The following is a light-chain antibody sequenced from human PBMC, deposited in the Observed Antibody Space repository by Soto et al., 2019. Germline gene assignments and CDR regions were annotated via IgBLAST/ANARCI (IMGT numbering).Light chain of an antibody. CDR3: QQRSNWIT. V-gene: IGKV3-11*01. CDR2: DAS. Sequence: DIVLTQSPATLSLSPGERATLSCWASQSVSTYLAWYQQKPGQAPRLLIYDASSRATGIPARFSGSGSGTDFTLTISSVEPEDFAVYYCQQRSNWITFGQGTKVDIK. J-gene: IGKJ1*01. CDR1: QSVSTY.